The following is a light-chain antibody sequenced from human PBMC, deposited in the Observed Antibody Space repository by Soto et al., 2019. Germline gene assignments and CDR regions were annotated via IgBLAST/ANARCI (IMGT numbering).Light chain of an antibody. CDR1: SSDVGTYNY. CDR2: DVS. J-gene: IGLJ2*01. Sequence: QSALTQPASVSGSPGQSITISCTGTSSDVGTYNYVSWYQQHPGKAPKLMIYDVSNRPSGVSNRFSGSKSGNTASLTISGVQAEDEADYYCSSHTGSTVVFGGGTKLTVL. V-gene: IGLV2-14*01. CDR3: SSHTGSTVV.